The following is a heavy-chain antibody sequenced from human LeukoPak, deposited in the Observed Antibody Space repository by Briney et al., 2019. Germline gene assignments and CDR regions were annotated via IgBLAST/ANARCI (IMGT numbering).Heavy chain of an antibody. V-gene: IGHV3-30*18. CDR3: AKDSRLDYGDYLYFDY. Sequence: GGSLRLSCAASGFTFSSYGMHWVRQAPGKGLEWVAVISYDGSNKYYADSVKGRFTISRDNSKNTLYLQMNSLRAEDTAVYYCAKDSRLDYGDYLYFDYWGQGTLVTVSS. CDR1: GFTFSSYG. CDR2: ISYDGSNK. J-gene: IGHJ4*02. D-gene: IGHD4-17*01.